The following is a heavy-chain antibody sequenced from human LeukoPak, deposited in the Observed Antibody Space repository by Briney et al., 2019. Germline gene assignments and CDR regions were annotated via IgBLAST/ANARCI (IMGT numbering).Heavy chain of an antibody. V-gene: IGHV3-48*04. Sequence: GGSLRLSCAASGFTFSSYSMNWVRQAPGKGLEWVSYISSSSSTIYYADSVKGRFTISRDNAKNTLYLQMNSLRAEDTAVYYCARGRGSMVRGVIIRNWFDPWGQGTLVTVSS. CDR2: ISSSSSTI. CDR3: ARGRGSMVRGVIIRNWFDP. CDR1: GFTFSSYS. J-gene: IGHJ5*02. D-gene: IGHD3-10*01.